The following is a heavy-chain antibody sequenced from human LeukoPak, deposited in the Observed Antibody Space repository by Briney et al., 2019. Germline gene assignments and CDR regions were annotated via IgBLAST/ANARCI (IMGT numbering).Heavy chain of an antibody. CDR3: ARVRFGCSSTSCYGDFDY. V-gene: IGHV1-69*01. Sequence: SVKVSCKASGGTFSSYAICWVRQAPGQGLEWMGGIIPIFGTANYAQKFQGRVTITADESTSTAYMELSSLRSEDTAVYYCARVRFGCSSTSCYGDFDYWGQGTLVTVSS. CDR1: GGTFSSYA. J-gene: IGHJ4*02. D-gene: IGHD2-2*01. CDR2: IIPIFGTA.